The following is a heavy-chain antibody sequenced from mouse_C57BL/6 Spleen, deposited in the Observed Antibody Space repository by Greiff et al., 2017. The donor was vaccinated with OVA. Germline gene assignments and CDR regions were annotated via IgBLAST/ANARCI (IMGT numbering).Heavy chain of an antibody. CDR2: IHPNSGST. V-gene: IGHV1-64*01. D-gene: IGHD2-5*01. CDR3: AREDYSNSRFAY. J-gene: IGHJ3*01. Sequence: VQLQQPGAELVKPGASVKLSCKASGYTFTSYWMHWVKQRPGQGLEWIGMIHPNSGSTNYNEKFKSKATLTVDKSSSTAYMQLSSLTSEDSAVYYCAREDYSNSRFAYWGQGTLVTVSA. CDR1: GYTFTSYW.